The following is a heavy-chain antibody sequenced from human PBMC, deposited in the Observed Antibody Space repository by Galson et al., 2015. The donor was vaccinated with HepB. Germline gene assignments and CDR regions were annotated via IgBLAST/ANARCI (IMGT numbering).Heavy chain of an antibody. J-gene: IGHJ4*02. D-gene: IGHD3-10*01. CDR2: IDWDDDE. V-gene: IGHV2-70*11. Sequence: PALVKPTQTLTLTCTVFGFSLSTSGMCVSWIRQPPGKALEWLARIDWDDDEHYSTSLKARLTISKDTSKNQVVLAMTNMDPVDTATYYCARTTVSESMTFVRGAEAFDFWGQGTLVTVSS. CDR1: GFSLSTSGMC. CDR3: ARTTVSESMTFVRGAEAFDF.